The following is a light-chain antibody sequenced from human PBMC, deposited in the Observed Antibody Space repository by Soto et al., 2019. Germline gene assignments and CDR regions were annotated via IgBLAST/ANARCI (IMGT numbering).Light chain of an antibody. J-gene: IGKJ4*01. V-gene: IGKV3-15*01. CDR1: QSVSSN. CDR3: QQLNSYPLT. Sequence: EIVMTQSPATLSVSPGERATLSCRASQSVSSNLAWYQQKPGQAPRLLIYGASTRATGIPARFSGSGSGTEFTLTISSLQSADFATYYCQQLNSYPLTFGGGTKVEIK. CDR2: GAS.